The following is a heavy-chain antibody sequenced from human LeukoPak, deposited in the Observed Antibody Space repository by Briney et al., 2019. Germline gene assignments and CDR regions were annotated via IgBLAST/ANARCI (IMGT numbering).Heavy chain of an antibody. CDR2: VSPSHTTR. J-gene: IGHJ3*02. CDR3: ARDYILALETDKGDGFAI. D-gene: IGHD3-3*02. V-gene: IGHV1-18*01. Sequence: GASVKVSCKASGYTFRQYSIRWVRQAPGKGFEWMGWVSPSHTTRVYAQDFQGRVTMTADTNTKTVSMELRRLRFDDTAVYFCARDYILALETDKGDGFAIWGKGTVVTVSS. CDR1: GYTFRQYS.